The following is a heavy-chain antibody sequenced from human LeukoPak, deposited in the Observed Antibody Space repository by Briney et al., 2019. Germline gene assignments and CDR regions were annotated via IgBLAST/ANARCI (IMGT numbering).Heavy chain of an antibody. CDR2: MNPNSGNT. J-gene: IGHJ6*02. CDR3: PSGDHLGPYCYSYGMDV. Sequence: ASVKISCKASGYTFTSYDINWVRQATGQGLEWMGWMNPNSGNTGYAQKFQGTATMTRTTSIRTPYMELSSLTSEDTPVYYRPSGDHLGPYCYSYGMDVWGQGTTVTVSS. CDR1: GYTFTSYD. V-gene: IGHV1-8*01.